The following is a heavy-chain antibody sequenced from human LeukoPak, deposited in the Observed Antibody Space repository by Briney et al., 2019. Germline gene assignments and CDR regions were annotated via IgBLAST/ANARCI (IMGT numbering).Heavy chain of an antibody. D-gene: IGHD4-17*01. Sequence: PGGSLRLSCTASGFTFGDYAMSWVRQAPGKGLEWVGFIRSKAYGGTTEYAASVKGRFTISRDDSKSIAYLQMNSLKTEDTAVYYCTREWGYGELGNDYWGQGTLVTVSS. V-gene: IGHV3-49*04. CDR1: GFTFGDYA. J-gene: IGHJ4*02. CDR2: IRSKAYGGTT. CDR3: TREWGYGELGNDY.